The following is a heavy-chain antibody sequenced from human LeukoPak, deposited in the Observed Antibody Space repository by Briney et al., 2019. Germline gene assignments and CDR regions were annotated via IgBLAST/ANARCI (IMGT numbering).Heavy chain of an antibody. Sequence: ASVEVSCKASGYTFTDYYMHWVRQAPGQGLEWMGWVNPKSGGTTYAQNSQDWVTMTWDTSISTAYMELTRLRSDDTAVYYCAREDNWNQQYSLDYWGQGTLVTVSS. D-gene: IGHD1-20*01. CDR3: AREDNWNQQYSLDY. CDR1: GYTFTDYY. V-gene: IGHV1-2*04. J-gene: IGHJ4*02. CDR2: VNPKSGGT.